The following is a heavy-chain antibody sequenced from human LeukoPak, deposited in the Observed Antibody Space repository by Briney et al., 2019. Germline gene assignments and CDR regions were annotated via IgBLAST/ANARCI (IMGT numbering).Heavy chain of an antibody. Sequence: SETLSLTCTVSGGSINTYYWSWIRQPAGKGLEWIGRIYGNGTTSYNPSLQSRVTMSVDTSKNQISLKLSSVTAADTAIYYCARSTILDYWGQGTLVTVSS. CDR1: GGSINTYY. CDR2: IYGNGTT. CDR3: ARSTILDY. V-gene: IGHV4-4*07. D-gene: IGHD2/OR15-2a*01. J-gene: IGHJ4*02.